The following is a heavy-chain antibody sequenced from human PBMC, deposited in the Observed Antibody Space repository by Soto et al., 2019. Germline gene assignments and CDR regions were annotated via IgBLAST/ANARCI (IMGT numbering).Heavy chain of an antibody. CDR2: INPNSGNT. J-gene: IGHJ4*02. D-gene: IGHD6-13*01. V-gene: IGHV1-8*01. Sequence: QVQLVQSGAEVKKPGASVKVSCKASGYTFTSYDINWVRQATGQGLEWMGWINPNSGNTGYAQKFQGRVTMTRNTSISTAYMELSSLRSEDTAVYYCARDLFSRNQDARIAAAGTPGGYWGQGTLVTVSS. CDR1: GYTFTSYD. CDR3: ARDLFSRNQDARIAAAGTPGGY.